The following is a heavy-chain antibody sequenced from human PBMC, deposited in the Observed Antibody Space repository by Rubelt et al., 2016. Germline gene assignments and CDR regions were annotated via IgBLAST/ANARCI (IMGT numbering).Heavy chain of an antibody. CDR1: GSTFTRNG. J-gene: IGHJ6*02. CDR2: ISGYNGNT. CDR3: ARSAGTTELAYYGMDV. V-gene: IGHV1-18*01. D-gene: IGHD1-7*01. Sequence: QVQLVQSGAEVKKPGASVKVSCKASGSTFTRNGFSWVRQAPGQGLEWMGWISGYNGNTHYAQKFQGRVTMATDTSTTTAYMELRGLRSDDTAVYYCARSAGTTELAYYGMDVWGQGTTVTVSS.